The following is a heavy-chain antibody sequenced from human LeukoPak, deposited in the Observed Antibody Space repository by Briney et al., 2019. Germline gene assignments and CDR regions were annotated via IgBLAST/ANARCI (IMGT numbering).Heavy chain of an antibody. Sequence: ESLSLTCAVSGASNNSYYWGWVRQPPGKGLEWVGYTHPSGNTNYSPSLKSRVTISMDTSTNQFSLKLKSVTAADTAVYFCARKAPKKGWFDPWGQGTLVTVSS. V-gene: IGHV4-4*09. J-gene: IGHJ5*02. CDR1: GASNNSYY. CDR2: THPSGNT. CDR3: ARKAPKKGWFDP.